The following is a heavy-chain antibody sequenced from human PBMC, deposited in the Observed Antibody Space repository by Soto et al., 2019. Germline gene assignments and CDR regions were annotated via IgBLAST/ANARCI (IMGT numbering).Heavy chain of an antibody. CDR2: MSFDGSNK. CDR1: GFTFSSFD. J-gene: IGHJ4*02. Sequence: GGSLRLSCAASGFTFSSFDMHWVRQAPGKGLEWVAVMSFDGSNKDYADSVKGRFTISRDNSKNTLNLQMNSLRTEDTAVYYFAKSWLASICYEVFVYGGQGALVSVAS. CDR3: AKSWLASICYEVFVY. V-gene: IGHV3-30*18. D-gene: IGHD5-12*01.